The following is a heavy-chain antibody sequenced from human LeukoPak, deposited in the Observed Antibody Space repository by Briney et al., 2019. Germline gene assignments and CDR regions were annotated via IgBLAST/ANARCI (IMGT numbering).Heavy chain of an antibody. V-gene: IGHV3-48*01. CDR2: ISSSSSST. CDR3: ARLYSALPGFDY. Sequence: GGSLRLSCAASGFTFSSYSMNWVRQAPRKGLEWVSYISSSSSSTYYADSVKGRFTISRDNAKNSLYLQMNRLRAEDTAVYYCARLYSALPGFDYWGQGTLVTVSS. D-gene: IGHD6-13*01. CDR1: GFTFSSYS. J-gene: IGHJ4*02.